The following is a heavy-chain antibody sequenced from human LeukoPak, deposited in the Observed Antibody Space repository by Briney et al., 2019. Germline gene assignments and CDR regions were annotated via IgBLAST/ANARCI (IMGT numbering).Heavy chain of an antibody. Sequence: PGGSLKLSCTASGFTVSSNYMSWVRQAPGKGLEWVSVIYSGGSTYYADSVKGRFTISRDNSKNTLYLQMNSLRAEDTAVYYCAREYNYGFARYFDYWGQGILVTVSS. D-gene: IGHD5-18*01. CDR3: AREYNYGFARYFDY. J-gene: IGHJ4*02. V-gene: IGHV3-66*01. CDR1: GFTVSSNY. CDR2: IYSGGST.